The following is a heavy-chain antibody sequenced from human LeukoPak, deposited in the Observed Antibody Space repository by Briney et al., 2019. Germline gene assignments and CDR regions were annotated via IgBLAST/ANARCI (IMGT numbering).Heavy chain of an antibody. J-gene: IGHJ6*02. V-gene: IGHV4-59*12. CDR1: GGSISSYY. Sequence: PSETLSLTCTVSGGSISSYYWSWIRQPPGKGLEWIGYIYYSGSTNYNPSLKSRVTISVDTSKNQFSLKLSSVTAADTAVYYCARDDPPGWYYYGMDVWGQGTTVTVSS. D-gene: IGHD6-19*01. CDR3: ARDDPPGWYYYGMDV. CDR2: IYYSGST.